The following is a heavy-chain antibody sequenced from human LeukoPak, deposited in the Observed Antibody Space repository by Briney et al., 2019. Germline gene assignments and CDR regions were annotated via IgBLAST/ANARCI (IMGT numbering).Heavy chain of an antibody. CDR2: ITSAGGYT. J-gene: IGHJ4*02. CDR3: TRDLEY. V-gene: IGHV3-21*01. Sequence: PGRPLRLSCGASGFTFSDYSMNWVRQAPGKGLAWVASITSAGGYTYYADSVKGRFTISRDNAENSLYLQMNSLRVEDTAVYYCTRDLEYWSQGVQVTVSS. CDR1: GFTFSDYS.